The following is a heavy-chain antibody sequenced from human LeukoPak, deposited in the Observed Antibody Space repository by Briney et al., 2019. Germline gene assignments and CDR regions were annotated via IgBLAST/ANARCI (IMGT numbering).Heavy chain of an antibody. V-gene: IGHV1-69*13. J-gene: IGHJ6*02. CDR1: GGTFSSYA. D-gene: IGHD2-2*03. CDR3: ARVDIVVVPAGKGFYYYYGMDV. Sequence: ASVKVSCKASGGTFSSYAISWVRQAPGQGLEWMGGIIPIFGTANYAQKFRGRVTITADESTSTAYMELSSLRSEDTAVYYCARVDIVVVPAGKGFYYYYGMDVWSQGTTVTVPS. CDR2: IIPIFGTA.